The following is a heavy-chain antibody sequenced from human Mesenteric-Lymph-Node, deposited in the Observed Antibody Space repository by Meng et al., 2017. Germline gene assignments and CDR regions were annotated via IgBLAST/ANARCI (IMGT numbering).Heavy chain of an antibody. CDR2: INPSGGST. D-gene: IGHD6-19*01. CDR3: ASQRRIAVAGTSFDY. J-gene: IGHJ4*02. V-gene: IGHV1-46*01. CDR1: GYTFTSYY. Sequence: ASVKVSCKASGYTFTSYYMHWVRQAPGQGLEWMGIINPSGGSTSYAQKFQGRVTMTRDTSTSTVYMELSSLRSEDTAVYYCASQRRIAVAGTSFDYWGQGTLVTVSS.